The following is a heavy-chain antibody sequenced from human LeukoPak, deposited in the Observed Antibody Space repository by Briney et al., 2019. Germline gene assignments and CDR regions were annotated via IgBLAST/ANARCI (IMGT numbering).Heavy chain of an antibody. CDR3: ARDRIGYCTNGVCSSGGFDP. V-gene: IGHV1-69*05. D-gene: IGHD2-8*01. CDR2: LIPIFGTA. J-gene: IGHJ5*02. Sequence: SVKVSCNASGGTFRSYAISWVRQAPGQGLEWMGGLIPIFGTANNPQKFQGRVTITTDESTSTAYMELSSLRSEDTAVYYCARDRIGYCTNGVCSSGGFDPWGQGTLVTVSS. CDR1: GGTFRSYA.